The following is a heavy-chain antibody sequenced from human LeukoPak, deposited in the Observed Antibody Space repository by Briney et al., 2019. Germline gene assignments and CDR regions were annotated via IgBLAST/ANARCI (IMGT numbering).Heavy chain of an antibody. Sequence: SETLSLTCTVSGGSISSSSYYWGWIRQPPGKGLEWIGSIYYSGSTYYNPSLKSRVTISVDTSKNQFSLKLSSVTAADTAVYYCARHGGYYYDSSGYYLRYWGQGTLVTVSS. V-gene: IGHV4-39*01. CDR1: GGSISSSSYY. J-gene: IGHJ4*02. CDR2: IYYSGST. CDR3: ARHGGYYYDSSGYYLRY. D-gene: IGHD3-22*01.